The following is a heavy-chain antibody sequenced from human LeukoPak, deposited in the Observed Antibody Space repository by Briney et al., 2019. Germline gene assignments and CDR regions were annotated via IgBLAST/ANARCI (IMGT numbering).Heavy chain of an antibody. CDR2: ISYDGSNK. J-gene: IGHJ6*02. CDR1: GFTFSSYA. V-gene: IGHV3-30-3*01. CDR3: AVGLTRDYYYYGMDV. D-gene: IGHD3-10*01. Sequence: GGSLRLSCAASGFTFSSYAMHWVRQAPGKGLEWVAVISYDGSNKYYADSVKGRFTISRDNSKNTLYLQMNSLRAEDTAVYYCAVGLTRDYYYYGMDVWGQGTTVTVSS.